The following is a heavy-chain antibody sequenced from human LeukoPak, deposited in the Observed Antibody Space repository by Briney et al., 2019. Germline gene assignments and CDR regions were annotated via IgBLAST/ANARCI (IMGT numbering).Heavy chain of an antibody. CDR1: GYTFTNYY. CDR3: ARDNSVEDTAWWFDP. D-gene: IGHD4-23*01. CDR2: INPSGGST. Sequence: ASVTVSCTASGYTFTNYYMHWVGQAPGQGREWVGVINPSGGSTSYAQKFQGRVTMTRDMSTSTDYMQLSSLRSEDTAVYYCARDNSVEDTAWWFDPWGQGTLVTVSS. J-gene: IGHJ5*02. V-gene: IGHV1-46*01.